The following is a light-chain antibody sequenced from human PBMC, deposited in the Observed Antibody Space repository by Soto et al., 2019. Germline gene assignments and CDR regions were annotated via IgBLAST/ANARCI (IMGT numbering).Light chain of an antibody. CDR1: SSDIDGYNY. V-gene: IGLV2-14*01. CDR3: CSYTSSSTLV. Sequence: QSALTQPASVSGSPGQSITISCTGTSSDIDGYNYVSWYQQHPGKPPKLMLYKVSNRPSGVSGRFSGSKSGNTASLTISGLQADDEAHYYCCSYTSSSTLVFGGGTKLTVL. J-gene: IGLJ2*01. CDR2: KVS.